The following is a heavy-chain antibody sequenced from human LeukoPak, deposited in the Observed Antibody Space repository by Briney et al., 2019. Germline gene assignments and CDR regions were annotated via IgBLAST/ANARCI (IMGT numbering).Heavy chain of an antibody. J-gene: IGHJ4*02. Sequence: PGGSLRLSSAASGFTFRDYYMSWIRQAPGKGLEWVSYISSSGSTIYYADSVKGRFTLSRDYPKNTLYLQMNSLRAEDTAVYFCAKYSGSYYYPPNWDSWGQGTLVTVSS. D-gene: IGHD1-26*01. CDR2: ISSSGSTI. V-gene: IGHV3-11*01. CDR1: GFTFRDYY. CDR3: AKYSGSYYYPPNWDS.